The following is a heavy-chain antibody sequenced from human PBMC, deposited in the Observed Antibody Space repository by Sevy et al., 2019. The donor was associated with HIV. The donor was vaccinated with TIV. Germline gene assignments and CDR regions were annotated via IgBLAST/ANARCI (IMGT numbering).Heavy chain of an antibody. J-gene: IGHJ5*02. CDR3: ARVSTNSGYDNNWFDP. CDR2: ISDDGSKT. V-gene: IGHV3-30*04. D-gene: IGHD5-12*01. Sequence: GGSLRLSCADSGFTFIDYAMHWVRQAPGKGLEWVAVISDDGSKTYYADSVNGRFTISRDNSKNTLYLQMNSLRAEDTAVYYCARVSTNSGYDNNWFDPWGQGTLVTVSS. CDR1: GFTFIDYA.